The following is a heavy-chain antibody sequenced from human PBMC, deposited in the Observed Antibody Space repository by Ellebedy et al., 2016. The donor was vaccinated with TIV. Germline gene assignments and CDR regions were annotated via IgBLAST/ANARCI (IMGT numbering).Heavy chain of an antibody. D-gene: IGHD2-21*02. V-gene: IGHV3-66*01. J-gene: IGHJ4*02. CDR3: ARYGMVPGAYCGGDCYSR. Sequence: GESLKISCAASGFTVSSNYMNWVRQAPGKGLEWVSVIFNDGSTYYADSVKGRFTISRDNSKNTLFLQMNSLRAEDTAVYYCARYGMVPGAYCGGDCYSRWGQGTLVTVSS. CDR2: IFNDGST. CDR1: GFTVSSNY.